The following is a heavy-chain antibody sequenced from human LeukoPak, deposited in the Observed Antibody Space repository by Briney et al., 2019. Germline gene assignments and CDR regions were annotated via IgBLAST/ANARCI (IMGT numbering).Heavy chain of an antibody. CDR3: ARQGPVGATEEDAFDI. J-gene: IGHJ3*02. CDR2: IYYSGST. V-gene: IGHV4-39*01. Sequence: SETLSLTCTVSGGSISSSSYYWGWIRQPPGKGLEWIGSIYYSGSTYYNPSLKSRVTISVDTSKNQFSLKLSSVTAADTAVYYCARQGPVGATEEDAFDIWGQGTMVTVSS. CDR1: GGSISSSSYY. D-gene: IGHD1-26*01.